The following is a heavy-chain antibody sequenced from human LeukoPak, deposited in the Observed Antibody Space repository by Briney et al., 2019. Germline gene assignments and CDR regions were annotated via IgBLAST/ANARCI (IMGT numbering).Heavy chain of an antibody. J-gene: IGHJ4*02. CDR3: ARGGSSSFGYYFDY. D-gene: IGHD6-13*01. CDR1: GFTFTSSA. CDR2: IVVGSGNT. Sequence: SVKVSCKASGFTFTSSAMQWVRQARGQRLEWIGWIVVGSGNTNYAQKFQERVTITWDMSTSTAYMELSSLRSEDTAVYYCARGGSSSFGYYFDYWGQGTLVTVSS. V-gene: IGHV1-58*02.